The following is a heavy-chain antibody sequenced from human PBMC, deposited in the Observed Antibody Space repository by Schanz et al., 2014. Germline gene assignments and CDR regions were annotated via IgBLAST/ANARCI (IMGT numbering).Heavy chain of an antibody. J-gene: IGHJ6*02. CDR3: ARAKRFGDMDV. Sequence: QVQLVQSGAEVKKPGSSVKVSCKASGGTFSSYSISWVRQAPGQGLEWMGWISPYNGNTNYAPKVQGRVTVTTNTSTSTVYMELRSLTSDDTAVYYCARAKRFGDMDVWGQGTTVTVSS. D-gene: IGHD3-10*01. V-gene: IGHV1-18*01. CDR1: GGTFSSYS. CDR2: ISPYNGNT.